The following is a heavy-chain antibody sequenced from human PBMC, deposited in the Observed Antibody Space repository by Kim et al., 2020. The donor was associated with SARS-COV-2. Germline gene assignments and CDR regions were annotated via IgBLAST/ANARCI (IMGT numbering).Heavy chain of an antibody. CDR1: GGSISSYY. Sequence: SETLSLTCTVSGGSISSYYCSWIRQPPGKGLEWIGCLYHGGSTNYNPSLKSRVTISADTSKNQCSLKLNSVTAADTAMYYCASFAGGAIDIWGQGTNVTV. D-gene: IGHD3-3*01. V-gene: IGHV4-59*01. CDR3: ASFAGGAIDI. J-gene: IGHJ3*02. CDR2: LYHGGST.